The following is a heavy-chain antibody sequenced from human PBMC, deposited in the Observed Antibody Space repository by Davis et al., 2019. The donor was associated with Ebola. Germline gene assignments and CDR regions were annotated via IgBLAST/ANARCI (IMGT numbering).Heavy chain of an antibody. V-gene: IGHV4-59*08. CDR1: GGSISSYY. J-gene: IGHJ4*02. CDR2: IYYSGST. Sequence: PGGSLRLSCTVSGGSISSYYWSWIRQPPGKGLEWIGYIYYSGSTNYNPSLKSRVTISVDTSKNQFSLKVSSVTAADTAVYYCARHQGSDRYYYCDYWGLGTLVTVSS. CDR3: ARHQGSDRYYYCDY. D-gene: IGHD3-10*01.